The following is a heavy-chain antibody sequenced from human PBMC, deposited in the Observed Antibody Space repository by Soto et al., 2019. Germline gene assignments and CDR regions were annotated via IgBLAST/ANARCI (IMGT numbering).Heavy chain of an antibody. V-gene: IGHV4-31*03. CDR2: IYYSGST. J-gene: IGHJ4*02. Sequence: TLSLTCTVSGGSISSGGYYWSWIRQHPGKGLEWIGYIYYSGSTYYNPSLKSRVTISIDTSKNHFSLKLSSVTAADTAVYYCAKGSGSSAYSPFDYWGQGTLVTVSS. D-gene: IGHD3-16*01. CDR1: GGSISSGGYY. CDR3: AKGSGSSAYSPFDY.